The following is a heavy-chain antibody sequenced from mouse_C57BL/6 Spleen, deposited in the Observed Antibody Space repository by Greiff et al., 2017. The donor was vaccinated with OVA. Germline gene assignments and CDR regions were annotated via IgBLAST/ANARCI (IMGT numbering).Heavy chain of an antibody. CDR3: ARSRGWSLHGDYFDY. D-gene: IGHD2-3*01. J-gene: IGHJ2*01. CDR2: INPNNGGT. V-gene: IGHV1-18*01. Sequence: EVQLQQSGPELVKPGASVKIPCKASGYTFTDYNMDWVKQSHGKSLEWIGDINPNNGGTIYNQKFKGKATLTVDKSSSTAYMELRSLTSEDTAVYYCARSRGWSLHGDYFDYWGQGTTLTVSS. CDR1: GYTFTDYN.